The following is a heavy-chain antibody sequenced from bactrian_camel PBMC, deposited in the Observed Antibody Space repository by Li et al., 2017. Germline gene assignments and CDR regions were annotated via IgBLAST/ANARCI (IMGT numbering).Heavy chain of an antibody. CDR1: SYTYSSPC. CDR2: VDGVGRT. Sequence: QLLESGGGSVQAGGSLRLSCAASSYTYSSPCMGWFRQAPGKEREIVGVVDGVGRTTYADSVKGRFTISRDNAKNMLYLQMNSLKPEDTAMYYCAEGRTEVPHDCCASKGTQVTVS. D-gene: IGHD6*01. J-gene: IGHJ4*01. V-gene: IGHV3S53*01.